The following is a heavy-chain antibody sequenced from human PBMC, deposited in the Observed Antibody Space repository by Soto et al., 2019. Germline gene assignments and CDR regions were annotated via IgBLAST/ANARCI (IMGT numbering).Heavy chain of an antibody. D-gene: IGHD3-22*01. CDR2: ISSSGSTI. J-gene: IGHJ6*02. CDR1: GFTFSSYE. V-gene: IGHV3-48*03. Sequence: GGSLRLSCAASGFTFSSYEMNWVRQAPGKGLEWVSYISSSGSTIYYADSVKGRFTIPRDNAKNSLYLQMNSLRAEDTAVYYCAREGEYYDSSGYGMDVWGQGTTVTVSS. CDR3: AREGEYYDSSGYGMDV.